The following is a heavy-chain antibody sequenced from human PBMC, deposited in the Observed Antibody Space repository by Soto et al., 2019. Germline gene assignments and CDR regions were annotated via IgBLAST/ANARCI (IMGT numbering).Heavy chain of an antibody. D-gene: IGHD1-26*01. CDR1: GFTFSSSA. CDR2: ISYDGSNN. CDR3: ARDGWEALDLDS. V-gene: IGHV3-30-3*01. J-gene: IGHJ5*01. Sequence: QVQLVESGGGVVQPWRSLRLSCAASGFTFSSSAMHWVRQTPGKGLEWVAIISYDGSNNYYADSVKSRFTISRDNSKITLYLSMHSLRAEDTLAHYCARDGWEALDLDSWGPGTLVAVS.